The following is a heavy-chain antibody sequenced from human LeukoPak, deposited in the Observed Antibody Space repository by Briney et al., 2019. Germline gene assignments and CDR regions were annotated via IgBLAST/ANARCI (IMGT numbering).Heavy chain of an antibody. CDR1: GFTFSSYA. D-gene: IGHD7-27*01. V-gene: IGHV3-23*01. J-gene: IGHJ4*02. CDR2: INKNGDET. CDR3: AKDIHHWGSDY. Sequence: PGGSLRLSCAASGFTFSSYAMSWVRQAPGKGLEWVSGINKNGDETFYIDSVKGRFTISRDNSKNTLFLQISSLRAEDTAVYYCAKDIHHWGSDYWGQGTLVTVSS.